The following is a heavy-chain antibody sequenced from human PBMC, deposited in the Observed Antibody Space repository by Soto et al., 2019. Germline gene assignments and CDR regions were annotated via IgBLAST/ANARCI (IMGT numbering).Heavy chain of an antibody. J-gene: IGHJ6*03. D-gene: IGHD6-6*01. Sequence: QVQLVQSGAEVKKPGSSVKVSCKASGGTFSSYAINWVRQAPGQGLEWMGRIVPMFGIPNFAPKFQGRVTMTADRSTTTAYMELSSLRSEDTAVYYCASGPYTSSSGGYYYYYMDVWVKGTTVTVSS. CDR1: GGTFSSYA. CDR3: ASGPYTSSSGGYYYYYMDV. CDR2: IVPMFGIP. V-gene: IGHV1-69*02.